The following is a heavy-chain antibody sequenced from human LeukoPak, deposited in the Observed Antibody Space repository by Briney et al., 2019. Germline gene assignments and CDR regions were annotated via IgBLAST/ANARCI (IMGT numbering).Heavy chain of an antibody. CDR2: IYYSGST. Sequence: SETLSLTCTVSGGSISSYFWSWIRQPPGKGLEWIGYIYYSGSTNYNPSLKSRVTISVDTSKNQFSLKLSSVTAADTAVYYCAKAETGDWFDPWGQGTLVTVSS. CDR3: AKAETGDWFDP. V-gene: IGHV4-59*01. J-gene: IGHJ5*02. CDR1: GGSISSYF. D-gene: IGHD7-27*01.